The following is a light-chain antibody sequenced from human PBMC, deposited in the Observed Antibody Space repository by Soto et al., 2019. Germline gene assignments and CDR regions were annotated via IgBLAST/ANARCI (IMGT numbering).Light chain of an antibody. J-gene: IGKJ4*01. CDR1: QSVSNNY. V-gene: IGKV3-20*01. CDR2: GAS. Sequence: DIVLTQSPGSLSLSPGERATLSCRSSQSVSNNYLAWYQQKPGQAPRLLIYGASNRATGIPDRFSGSGSGTDFTLTISRLEPEDCAVDYCQQYNDWPLTFGGGTKVDI. CDR3: QQYNDWPLT.